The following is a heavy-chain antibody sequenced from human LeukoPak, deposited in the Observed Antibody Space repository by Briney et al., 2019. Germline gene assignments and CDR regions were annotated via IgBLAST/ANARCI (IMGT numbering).Heavy chain of an antibody. CDR3: ATVSEFGDYRFDS. Sequence: GGSLRLSCAASGFAVSNTYMTWVRQAPGKGLEWVSLIYTGGKTYYADSVKGRFTISRDNSRNSLFLQISSLRAEDTAVYYCATVSEFGDYRFDSWGQGTLVTVSS. CDR2: IYTGGKT. V-gene: IGHV3-53*01. J-gene: IGHJ4*02. D-gene: IGHD4-17*01. CDR1: GFAVSNTY.